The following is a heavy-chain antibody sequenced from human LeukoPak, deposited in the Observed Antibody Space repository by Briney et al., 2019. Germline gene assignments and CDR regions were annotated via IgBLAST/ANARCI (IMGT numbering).Heavy chain of an antibody. CDR2: ISGCGGSR. D-gene: IGHD3-22*01. CDR3: AKDRYYDSSGPSDY. V-gene: IGHV3-23*01. Sequence: GGSLRLSCAASGFTFSSYTMSWLRQAPAKGLEWVSGISGCGGSRYYADSVKGRFTISRDNSKNTLYLQMNSLRAEDTAVYYCAKDRYYDSSGPSDYWGQGTLVTVSS. CDR1: GFTFSSYT. J-gene: IGHJ4*02.